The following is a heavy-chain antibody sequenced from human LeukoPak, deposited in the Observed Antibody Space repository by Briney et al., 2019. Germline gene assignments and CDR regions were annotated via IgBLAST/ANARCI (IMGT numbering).Heavy chain of an antibody. V-gene: IGHV1-2*02. Sequence: ASVNVSCKASGYTLTGYYMHGVRPAPGQGLEWMGWINPNSGGTNYAQKFQGRVTMTRDTSISTAYMELSRLRSDDTAVYYCARDIYCSSTSCYTAFDPWGQGTLVTVSS. CDR3: ARDIYCSSTSCYTAFDP. CDR1: GYTLTGYY. CDR2: INPNSGGT. J-gene: IGHJ5*02. D-gene: IGHD2-2*02.